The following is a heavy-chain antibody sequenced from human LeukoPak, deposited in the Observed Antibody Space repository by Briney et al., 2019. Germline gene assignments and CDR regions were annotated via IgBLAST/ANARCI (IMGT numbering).Heavy chain of an antibody. Sequence: GGSLRLSCAASGFTFDDYAVHRVREAPGEGLWWVSFISVDGGSTYYADSVKGRFTISRDNSKNSLYLQMNSLRTEDTALYYCAKDIGQWSPRSMDVWGQGTTFTVSS. CDR2: ISVDGGST. V-gene: IGHV3-43*02. CDR1: GFTFDDYA. J-gene: IGHJ6*02. D-gene: IGHD6-19*01. CDR3: AKDIGQWSPRSMDV.